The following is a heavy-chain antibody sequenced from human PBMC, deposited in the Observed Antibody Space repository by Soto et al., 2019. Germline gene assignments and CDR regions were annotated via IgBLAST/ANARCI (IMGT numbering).Heavy chain of an antibody. CDR1: GFTFSSYA. Sequence: GGSLRLSCAASGFTFSSYAMSWVRQAPGKGLEWVSAISGSGGSTYYADSVKGRFTISRDNSKNTLYLQMNSRRAEDTAVYYCAKSHEYCSSTSCYIWDYYYYYYMDVWGKGTTVTVSS. CDR3: AKSHEYCSSTSCYIWDYYYYYYMDV. V-gene: IGHV3-23*01. J-gene: IGHJ6*03. D-gene: IGHD2-2*02. CDR2: ISGSGGST.